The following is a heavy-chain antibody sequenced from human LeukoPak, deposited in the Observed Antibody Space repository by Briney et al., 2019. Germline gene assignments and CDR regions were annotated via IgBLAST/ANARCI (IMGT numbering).Heavy chain of an antibody. CDR1: GYTFTGYY. CDR3: ARRGTMNPEYYFDY. J-gene: IGHJ4*02. D-gene: IGHD3-22*01. V-gene: IGHV1-2*02. Sequence: ASVKVSCKASGYTFTGYYMHWLRQAPGQGLEWMGWINPNSGGTNYAQKFQGRVTMTRDTSISTAYMELSRLRSDDTAVYYCARRGTMNPEYYFDYWGQGTLVTVSS. CDR2: INPNSGGT.